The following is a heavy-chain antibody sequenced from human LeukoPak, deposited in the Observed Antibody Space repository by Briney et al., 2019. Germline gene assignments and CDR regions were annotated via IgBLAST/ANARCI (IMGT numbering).Heavy chain of an antibody. CDR1: GYTFTSYD. CDR2: MNPNSGNT. V-gene: IGHV1-8*01. Sequence: ASVKVSCKASGYTFTSYDINWVRQATGQGLEWMGWMNPNSGNTRYAQKFQGRVTMTRNTSISTAYMELSSLRSEDTAVYYCARGGGGIYDSSGYNFDYWGQGTLVTVSS. J-gene: IGHJ4*02. D-gene: IGHD3-22*01. CDR3: ARGGGGIYDSSGYNFDY.